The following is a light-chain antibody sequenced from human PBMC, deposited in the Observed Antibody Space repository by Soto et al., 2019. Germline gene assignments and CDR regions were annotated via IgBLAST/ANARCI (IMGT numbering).Light chain of an antibody. CDR2: GAS. V-gene: IGKV3-20*01. J-gene: IGKJ2*01. CDR1: QSVSSSY. Sequence: ESGLTQSPGTLSLSPGERATLSCRASQSVSSSYLAWYQQKPGQAPRLLIYGASSRATGIPDRFSGSGSGTDFPLTISRLEPEDCAVYYCQQYGSSPYTVGQGTKLEIK. CDR3: QQYGSSPYT.